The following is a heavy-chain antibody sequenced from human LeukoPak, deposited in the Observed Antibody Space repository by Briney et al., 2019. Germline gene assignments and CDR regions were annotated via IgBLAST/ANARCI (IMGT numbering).Heavy chain of an antibody. CDR2: IRYDGSNK. J-gene: IGHJ4*02. CDR3: ARRGFDWLTFDY. D-gene: IGHD3-9*01. CDR1: GFTFSSYG. Sequence: GGSLRLSCAASGFTFSSYGMHWVRQAPGKGLEWVAFIRYDGSNKYYADSVKGRFTISRDNSKNTLYLQMNSLRAEDTAVYHCARRGFDWLTFDYWGQGTLVTVSS. V-gene: IGHV3-30*02.